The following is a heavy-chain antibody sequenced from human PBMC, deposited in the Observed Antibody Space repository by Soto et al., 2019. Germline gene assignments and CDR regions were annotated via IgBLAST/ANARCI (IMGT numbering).Heavy chain of an antibody. CDR2: IYYSGST. D-gene: IGHD6-6*01. CDR3: GRGLDGRWLVIDS. Sequence: SETLSLTCTVSGGSISSYYWSWIRQPPGKGLEWIGYIYYSGSTNYNPSLKSRVTISVDTSKNQFSLKLSSVTAADTAVYYCGRGLDGRWLVIDSWGQGTLVTVSS. J-gene: IGHJ4*02. V-gene: IGHV4-59*01. CDR1: GGSISSYY.